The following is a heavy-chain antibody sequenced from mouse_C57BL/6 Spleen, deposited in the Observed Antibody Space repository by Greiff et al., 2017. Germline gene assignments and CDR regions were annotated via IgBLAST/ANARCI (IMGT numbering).Heavy chain of an antibody. V-gene: IGHV14-2*01. J-gene: IGHJ3*01. Sequence: EVQRVESGAELVKPGASVKLSCTASGFNIKDYYMHWVKQRTEQGLEWIGRIDPEDGETKYAPKFQGKATITADTSSNTAYLQLSSLTSEDTAVYYCARDYGSSTAFAYWGQGTLVTVSA. D-gene: IGHD1-1*01. CDR2: IDPEDGET. CDR3: ARDYGSSTAFAY. CDR1: GFNIKDYY.